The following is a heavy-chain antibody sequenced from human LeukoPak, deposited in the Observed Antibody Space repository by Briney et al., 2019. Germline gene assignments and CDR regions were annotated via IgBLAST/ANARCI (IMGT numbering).Heavy chain of an antibody. CDR1: GYIFTSYG. V-gene: IGHV1-18*01. Sequence: ASVKVSCKASGYIFTSYGISWVRQAPGQGLECMGWINPYNGNTNYALKVQGRVTMTTDTSTSTAYLELRSLRSDDTAIYYCAREIYGRFDYWGQGTLVTVSS. CDR3: AREIYGRFDY. CDR2: INPYNGNT. D-gene: IGHD4-17*01. J-gene: IGHJ4*02.